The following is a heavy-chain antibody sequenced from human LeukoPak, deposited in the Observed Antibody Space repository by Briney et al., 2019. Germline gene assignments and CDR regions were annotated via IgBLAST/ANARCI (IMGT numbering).Heavy chain of an antibody. CDR2: FDPEDGET. J-gene: IGHJ4*02. CDR3: ATVPLGGLYFDY. V-gene: IGHV1-24*01. CDR1: GYTLTELS. D-gene: IGHD3-16*01. Sequence: ASVKVSCKVSGYTLTELSMHWVRQAPGKGLEWMGGFDPEDGETIYAQKFQGRVTMTEDTSTDTAYMELSSLRSEDTAVYYCATVPLGGLYFDYWGQGTLVTVSS.